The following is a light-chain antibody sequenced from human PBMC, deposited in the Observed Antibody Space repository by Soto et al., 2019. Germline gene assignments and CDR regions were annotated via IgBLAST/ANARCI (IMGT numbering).Light chain of an antibody. CDR3: LQYNTWPFT. Sequence: IVWTQSPGNLSLSLGDRATLSCMASQRVSSSYLAWFQLKPGKVPRLLMYGASSRATGIPARFSGSGSGTEFTLTISSLEPEDFAVYFCLQYNTWPFTSGQGTRLEIK. CDR2: GAS. V-gene: IGKV3-20*01. CDR1: QRVSSSY. J-gene: IGKJ5*01.